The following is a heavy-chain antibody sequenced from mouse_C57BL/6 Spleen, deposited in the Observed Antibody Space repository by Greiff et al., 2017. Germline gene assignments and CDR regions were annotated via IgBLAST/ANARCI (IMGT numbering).Heavy chain of an antibody. CDR3: ARHGYYDYDVYYFDY. D-gene: IGHD2-4*01. V-gene: IGHV5-9*01. CDR1: GFTFSSYT. Sequence: EVQGVESGGGLVKPGGSLKLSCAASGFTFSSYTMSWVRQTPEKRLEWVATISGGGGNTYYPDSVKGRFTISRDNAKNTLYLQMSSLRSEDTALYYCARHGYYDYDVYYFDYWGQGTTLTVSS. J-gene: IGHJ2*01. CDR2: ISGGGGNT.